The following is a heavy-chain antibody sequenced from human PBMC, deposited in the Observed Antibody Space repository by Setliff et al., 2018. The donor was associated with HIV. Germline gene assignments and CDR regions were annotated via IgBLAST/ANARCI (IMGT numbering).Heavy chain of an antibody. D-gene: IGHD6-6*01. CDR3: VKDQSRIASRPGDQ. V-gene: IGHV3-7*01. J-gene: IGHJ4*02. CDR2: INEDGNKK. CDR1: RFSFSTSW. Sequence: PGGSLRLSCAASRFSFSTSWMTWVRQAPGKGLEWIANINEDGNKKYHAGSVWGRFTISRGKSKNTLYLQMNSLRLDDSAVYYCVKDQSRIASRPGDQWGPGILVTVSS.